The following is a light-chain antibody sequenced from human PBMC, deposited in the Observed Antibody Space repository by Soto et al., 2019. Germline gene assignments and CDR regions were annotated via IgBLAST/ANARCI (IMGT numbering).Light chain of an antibody. CDR1: QSVRSNY. CDR3: QQYGSSPRT. V-gene: IGKV3-20*01. Sequence: EILLTQFPGTLSLSPGERATLSCRASQSVRSNYLAWYQQRPGQPPHLRVFGASNRSTGIAHRFSGSGSGTDFTLTISRLEPEDFAVYYCQQYGSSPRTFGQGTKV. CDR2: GAS. J-gene: IGKJ1*01.